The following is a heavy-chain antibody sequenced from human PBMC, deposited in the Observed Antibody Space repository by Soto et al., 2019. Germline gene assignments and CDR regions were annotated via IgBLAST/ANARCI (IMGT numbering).Heavy chain of an antibody. V-gene: IGHV3-23*01. Sequence: GGSLRLSCAAFGFTFSSYAMSWVRQAPGKGLEWVSTISGGGDSTYYADSVKGRFTISRDNSKNTLYLQMNSLRGEDTATYYCAKSGSSGWYGWFDPWGQGTLVTVSS. J-gene: IGHJ5*02. CDR2: ISGGGDST. D-gene: IGHD6-19*01. CDR1: GFTFSSYA. CDR3: AKSGSSGWYGWFDP.